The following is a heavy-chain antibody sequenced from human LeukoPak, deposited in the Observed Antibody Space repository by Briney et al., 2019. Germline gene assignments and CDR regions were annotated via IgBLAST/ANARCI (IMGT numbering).Heavy chain of an antibody. Sequence: GGSLRLSCAASGFSFSNHGMHWVRQAPGMRLEWVAVIWDDGNNKRYANSVNGRFTISRDNSENTLYLQMNGLTAEDTAMYYCARDSYQDYYGRFDPWGQGTLVIVSS. CDR3: ARDSYQDYYGRFDP. D-gene: IGHD3-10*01. CDR2: IWDDGNNK. J-gene: IGHJ5*02. V-gene: IGHV3-33*01. CDR1: GFSFSNHG.